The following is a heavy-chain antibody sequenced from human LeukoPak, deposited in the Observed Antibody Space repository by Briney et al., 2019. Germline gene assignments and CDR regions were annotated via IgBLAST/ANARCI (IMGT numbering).Heavy chain of an antibody. D-gene: IGHD3-9*01. Sequence: ASVKVSCKASGYTFTSYVINWVRQAPGQGLEWVGWISGYIGKTKYAQKLQGRVTMTTDTSTSTAYMELRRLRSDDTAVYFCARDPYDLLTGYYSGSGGGYWGQGTLVTVSS. J-gene: IGHJ4*02. CDR2: ISGYIGKT. V-gene: IGHV1-18*01. CDR1: GYTFTSYV. CDR3: ARDPYDLLTGYYSGSGGGY.